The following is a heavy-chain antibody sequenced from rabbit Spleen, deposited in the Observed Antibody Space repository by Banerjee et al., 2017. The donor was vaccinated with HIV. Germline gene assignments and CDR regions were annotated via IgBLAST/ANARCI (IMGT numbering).Heavy chain of an antibody. Sequence: QEQLVESGGDLVKPGASLTFTCTASRFDVSNYGMSWVRQAPGKGLEWIGYIEPIFGNTYYANWVNGRFTISSDNAQNTVDLHMNSLTAADTATYFCARDLDGVIGWNFGWWGPGPWSPS. V-gene: IGHV1S47*01. CDR1: RFDVSNYG. J-gene: IGHJ4*01. CDR2: IEPIFGNT. CDR3: ARDLDGVIGWNFGW. D-gene: IGHD1-1*01.